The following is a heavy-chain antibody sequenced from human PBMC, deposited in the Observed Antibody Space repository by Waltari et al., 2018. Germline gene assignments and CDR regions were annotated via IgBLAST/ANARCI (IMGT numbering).Heavy chain of an antibody. D-gene: IGHD1-7*01. J-gene: IGHJ5*02. V-gene: IGHV1-2*06. CDR1: GYTFTGYY. CDR2: INPNSGGT. Sequence: QVQLVQSGAEVKKPGASVKVSCEASGYTFTGYYMHWVRQAPGQGLEWMGRINPNSGGTNYAQKFQGRVTMTRDTSISTAYMELSSLRSEDTAVYYCAREPMAGTTYWFDPWGQGTLVTVSS. CDR3: AREPMAGTTYWFDP.